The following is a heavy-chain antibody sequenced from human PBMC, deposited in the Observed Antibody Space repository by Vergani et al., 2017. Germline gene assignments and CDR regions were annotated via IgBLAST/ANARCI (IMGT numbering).Heavy chain of an antibody. CDR1: GGSSSSSSYY. V-gene: IGHV4-39*01. CDR3: ASGLTGNSYGSYYFDY. Sequence: QLQLQESGPGLVKPSENLSLTCTVSGGSSSSSSYYWGWIRQPPGKGLEWIGRIYYSGSTYYNPSLKSRVTISVDTSKNQFSLKLSSVTAADTAVYYCASGLTGNSYGSYYFDYWGQATLVTVSS. D-gene: IGHD5-18*01. J-gene: IGHJ4*02. CDR2: IYYSGST.